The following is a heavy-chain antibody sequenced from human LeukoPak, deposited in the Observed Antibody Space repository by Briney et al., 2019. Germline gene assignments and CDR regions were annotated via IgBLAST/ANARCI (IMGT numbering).Heavy chain of an antibody. CDR3: GRGMTGSYFGHFDY. Sequence: GGSLRLSCAASGFSFSSYEMNWVRQAPGKGLEWVSYMSSSGGTIYYADSVKGRFTISRDNGKNSLYLQMNSLRAEDTAVYYWGRGMTGSYFGHFDYWGQGTLVTVSS. CDR1: GFSFSSYE. D-gene: IGHD1-26*01. J-gene: IGHJ4*02. CDR2: MSSSGGTI. V-gene: IGHV3-48*03.